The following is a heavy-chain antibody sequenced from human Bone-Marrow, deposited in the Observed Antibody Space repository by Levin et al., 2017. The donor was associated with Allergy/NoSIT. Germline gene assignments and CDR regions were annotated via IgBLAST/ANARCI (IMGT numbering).Heavy chain of an antibody. V-gene: IGHV4-59*08. D-gene: IGHD1-1*01. Sequence: NTSETLSLTCTVAGGSISGDYWSWIRQPPGKGLEWIGYVHDSGITNYSPSLESRLTISVDTSNNHISLRLSSVTAADSAIYYCARVLLNDEPDAFDIWGQGTTVTVSS. CDR2: VHDSGIT. CDR3: ARVLLNDEPDAFDI. CDR1: GGSISGDY. J-gene: IGHJ3*02.